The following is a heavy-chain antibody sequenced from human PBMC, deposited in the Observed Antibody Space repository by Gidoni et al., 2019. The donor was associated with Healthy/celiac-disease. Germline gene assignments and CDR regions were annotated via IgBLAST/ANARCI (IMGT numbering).Heavy chain of an antibody. CDR2: IKQDGSEK. Sequence: EVQLVESGGGLVQPGGSLRLSCAASGFTFSSYGMSWVRQAPGKGLEWVANIKQDGSEKYYVDSVKGRFTISRDNAKNSLYLQMNSLRAEDTAVYYCARDRDFWSGPYGMDVWGQGTTVTVSS. V-gene: IGHV3-7*01. CDR1: GFTFSSYG. CDR3: ARDRDFWSGPYGMDV. J-gene: IGHJ6*02. D-gene: IGHD3-3*01.